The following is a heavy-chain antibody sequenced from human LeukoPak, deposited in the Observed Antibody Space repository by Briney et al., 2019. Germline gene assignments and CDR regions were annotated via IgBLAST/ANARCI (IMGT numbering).Heavy chain of an antibody. CDR3: ARRGYDFWSGYYTPNFDY. CDR2: INHSGST. D-gene: IGHD3-3*01. CDR1: GGSFSGYY. J-gene: IGHJ4*02. V-gene: IGHV4-34*01. Sequence: SETLSLTCAVYGGSFSGYYWSWIRQPPGKGLEWIGEINHSGSTNYNPSLKSRVTISVDTSKNQFSLKLSSVTAADTAVYYCARRGYDFWSGYYTPNFDYWGQGTLVTVSS.